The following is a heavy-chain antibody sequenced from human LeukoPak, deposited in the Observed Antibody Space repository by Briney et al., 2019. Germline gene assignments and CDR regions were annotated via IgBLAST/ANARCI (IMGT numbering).Heavy chain of an antibody. CDR3: GRGGKVEQLVLAR. Sequence: GGSLRLSCAASGFTFSNYWMHWVRQAPGKGLVWVSRVNSDGSSTSYADPVKGRFTISRDNAKNTVYLQTNSLRAEDTAVYYCGRGGKVEQLVLARWGQGSLVTVSS. D-gene: IGHD6-13*01. CDR2: VNSDGSST. V-gene: IGHV3-74*01. J-gene: IGHJ4*02. CDR1: GFTFSNYW.